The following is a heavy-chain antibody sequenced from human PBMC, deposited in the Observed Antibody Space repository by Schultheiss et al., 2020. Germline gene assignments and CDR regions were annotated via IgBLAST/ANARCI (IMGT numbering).Heavy chain of an antibody. V-gene: IGHV1-2*02. CDR2: INPNSGGT. J-gene: IGHJ4*02. D-gene: IGHD3-10*01. Sequence: ASVKVSCKASGYTFTGYYMHWVRQAPGQGLEWMGWINPNSGGTNYAQKFQGRVTMTRDTSISTAYMELSRLRSDDTAVYYCARDPRLLLWFGELLDYWGQGTLGTVSS. CDR1: GYTFTGYY. CDR3: ARDPRLLLWFGELLDY.